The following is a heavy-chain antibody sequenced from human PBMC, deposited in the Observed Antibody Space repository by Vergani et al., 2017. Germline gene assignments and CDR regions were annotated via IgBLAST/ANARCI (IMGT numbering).Heavy chain of an antibody. J-gene: IGHJ4*02. CDR1: GFTFSHYS. Sequence: EVQMVESGGGLVKPGGSLRLSCVASGFTFSHYSMNWVRQAPGKGLEWVSAIGTAGDTYYPGSVKGRFTISRENAKNSLYLQMNGLRAGDTAMYYCARRDSSSPALDYWGQGTLVTVSS. CDR2: IGTAGDT. D-gene: IGHD6-6*01. V-gene: IGHV3-13*01. CDR3: ARRDSSSPALDY.